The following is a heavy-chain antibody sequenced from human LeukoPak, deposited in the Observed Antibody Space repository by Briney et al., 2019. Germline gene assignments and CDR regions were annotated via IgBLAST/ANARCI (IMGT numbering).Heavy chain of an antibody. J-gene: IGHJ3*02. CDR3: ARGYYYGSGTRDRGAFDI. CDR1: GGSISSGGYY. CDR2: IYYSGST. Sequence: SETLSLTCTVSGGSISSGGYYWSWIRQHPGKGLEWIGYIYYSGSTYYNPSLKSRVTISVDTSKNQFSLKLSSVTAADTAVYYCARGYYYGSGTRDRGAFDIWGQGTMVTVSS. V-gene: IGHV4-31*03. D-gene: IGHD3-10*01.